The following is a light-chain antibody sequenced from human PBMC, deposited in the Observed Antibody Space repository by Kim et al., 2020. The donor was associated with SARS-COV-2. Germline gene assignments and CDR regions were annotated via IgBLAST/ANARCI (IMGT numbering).Light chain of an antibody. CDR3: QVWDSLSGRWV. V-gene: IGLV3-21*04. J-gene: IGLJ3*02. CDR2: YDS. Sequence: SYELTQPPSVSVAPGQTATITCGGDHIVSNSVHWYQQKPGQAPVLVIYYDSDRPSGIPERFSASNSGSLATLTISRVETGDEADYYCQVWDSLSGRWVFGGGTKLTVL. CDR1: HIVSNS.